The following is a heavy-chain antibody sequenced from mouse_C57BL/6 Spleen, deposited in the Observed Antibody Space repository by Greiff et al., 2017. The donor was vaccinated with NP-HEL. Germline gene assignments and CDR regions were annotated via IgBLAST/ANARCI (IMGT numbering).Heavy chain of an antibody. CDR2: ISNLAYSI. Sequence: DVKLVESGGGLVQPGGSLKLSCAASGFTFSDYGMAWVRQAPRKGPEWVAFISNLAYSIYYADTVTGRFTISRENAKNTLYLEMSSLRSEDTAMYYCARQFLYDYDPPWFAYWGQGTLVTVSA. D-gene: IGHD2-4*01. V-gene: IGHV5-15*01. CDR3: ARQFLYDYDPPWFAY. CDR1: GFTFSDYG. J-gene: IGHJ3*01.